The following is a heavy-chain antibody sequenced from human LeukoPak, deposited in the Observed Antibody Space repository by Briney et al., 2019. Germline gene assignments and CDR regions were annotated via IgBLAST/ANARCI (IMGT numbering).Heavy chain of an antibody. Sequence: SETLSLTCTVSGGSISSYYWSWIRQPPGKGLEWIGYIYYSGSTNYNPSLKSRVTISVDTSKNQFSLKLSSVTAADTAVYYCARDRGYSYGESDYWGQGTLATVSS. CDR2: IYYSGST. CDR3: ARDRGYSYGESDY. J-gene: IGHJ4*02. V-gene: IGHV4-59*12. CDR1: GGSISSYY. D-gene: IGHD5-18*01.